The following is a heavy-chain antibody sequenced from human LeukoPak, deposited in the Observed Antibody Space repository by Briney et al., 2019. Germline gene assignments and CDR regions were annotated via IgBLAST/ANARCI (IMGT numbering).Heavy chain of an antibody. Sequence: GASVKVSCKASGYIFPNYGISWVRQAPGQGPEWLGWISAYNGNANYAQKFQGRVTITTDESTSTAYMELSSLRSEDTAVYYCARDKSGSYSFDYWGQGTLVTVSS. CDR1: GYIFPNYG. V-gene: IGHV1-18*01. CDR3: ARDKSGSYSFDY. D-gene: IGHD1-26*01. CDR2: ISAYNGNA. J-gene: IGHJ4*02.